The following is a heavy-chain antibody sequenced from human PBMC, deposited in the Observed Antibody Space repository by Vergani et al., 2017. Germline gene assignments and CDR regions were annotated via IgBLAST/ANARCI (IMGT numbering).Heavy chain of an antibody. Sequence: QVTLRESGPALVKPTQTLTLTCTFSGFSLSTSGMYVSWIRQPPGKAMEWLALIDWDDDKYYSTPLKTRLTISKDNSKNQVVLTLTNIDPVDTATYSCARMSTTVTRGDAFDIWGQGTMVTVSS. CDR3: ARMSTTVTRGDAFDI. V-gene: IGHV2-70*13. D-gene: IGHD4-17*01. CDR1: GFSLSTSGMY. CDR2: IDWDDDK. J-gene: IGHJ3*02.